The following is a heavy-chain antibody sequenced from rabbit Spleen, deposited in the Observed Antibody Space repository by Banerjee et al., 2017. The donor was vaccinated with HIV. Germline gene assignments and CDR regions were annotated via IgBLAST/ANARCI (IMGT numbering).Heavy chain of an antibody. CDR3: ARWNSDNSNSNL. CDR2: ILTKTSYT. D-gene: IGHD1-1*01. J-gene: IGHJ4*01. Sequence: QEQLEESGGDLVKPEGSLTLTCTASGFSFSGNYRICWVRQAPGKGLEWIACILTKTSYTSYASWAKGRFTISKTSSTVDLKMTSLTAADTAPYFCARWNSDNSNSNLWGPVTLVTVS. V-gene: IGHV1S45*01. CDR1: GFSFSGNYR.